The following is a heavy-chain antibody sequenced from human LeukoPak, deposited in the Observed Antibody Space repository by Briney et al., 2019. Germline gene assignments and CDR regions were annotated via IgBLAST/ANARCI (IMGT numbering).Heavy chain of an antibody. J-gene: IGHJ3*02. CDR3: ARDSGYSSSFDAFDI. Sequence: GGSLRLSCAASGFTFSSYWMHWVRQGPGKGLVWVSRINSDGSSTSYADSVKGRFTISRDNAKNTLYLQMNSLRAEDTAVYYCARDSGYSSSFDAFDIWGQGTMVTVSS. CDR1: GFTFSSYW. V-gene: IGHV3-74*01. CDR2: INSDGSST. D-gene: IGHD6-6*01.